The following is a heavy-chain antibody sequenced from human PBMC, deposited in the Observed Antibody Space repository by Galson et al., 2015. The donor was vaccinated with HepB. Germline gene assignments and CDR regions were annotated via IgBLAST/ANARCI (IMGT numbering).Heavy chain of an antibody. D-gene: IGHD1-26*01. CDR1: GFTFSNAW. J-gene: IGHJ4*02. CDR2: IKSKTDGGTT. Sequence: SLRLSCAASGFTFSNAWMSWVRQAPGKGLEWVGRIKSKTDGGTTDYAAPVKGRFTISRDDSKNTLYPQMNSLKTEDTAVYYCTTDFLGGSYRLVDYWGQGTLVTVSS. CDR3: TTDFLGGSYRLVDY. V-gene: IGHV3-15*01.